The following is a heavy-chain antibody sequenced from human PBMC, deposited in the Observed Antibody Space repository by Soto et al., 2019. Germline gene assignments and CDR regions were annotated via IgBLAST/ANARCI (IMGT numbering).Heavy chain of an antibody. CDR2: INPNSGGT. V-gene: IGHV1-2*02. Sequence: APLNGYRKTAGYSKSGEHSRRRLLATGQGLEWMGWINPNSGGTNYAQKFQGRVTMTRDTSIRTGYMELSRLRSDDTAVFYCARGRLVIYNYVMDVWRQGTTDTVSS. D-gene: IGHD3-16*02. CDR3: ARGRLVIYNYVMDV. CDR1: GYSKSGEH. J-gene: IGHJ6*02.